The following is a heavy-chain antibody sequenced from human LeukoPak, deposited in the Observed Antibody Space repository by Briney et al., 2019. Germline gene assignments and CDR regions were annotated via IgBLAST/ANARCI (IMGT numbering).Heavy chain of an antibody. CDR1: GYTFTSYD. J-gene: IGHJ6*03. Sequence: ASAKVSCKASGYTFTSYDINWVRQATGQGLEWMGWMNPNSGNTGYAQKFQGRVTMTRNTSISTAYMELSSLRSEDTAVYYCARVLGYYNYMDVWGKGTTVTVSS. D-gene: IGHD3-16*01. CDR3: ARVLGYYNYMDV. V-gene: IGHV1-8*01. CDR2: MNPNSGNT.